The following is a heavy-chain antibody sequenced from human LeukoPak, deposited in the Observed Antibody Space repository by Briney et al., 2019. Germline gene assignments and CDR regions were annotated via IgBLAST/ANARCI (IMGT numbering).Heavy chain of an antibody. CDR3: ARERRVEVSARQTVAFDM. CDR2: INYTGRT. CDR1: GGSFTEYH. J-gene: IGHJ3*02. Sequence: SETLSLTCAVYGGSFTEYHWSWIRQPPGKSLEWSGEINYTGRTHNNPSLTSRVTISIDMSERQFSLRLTSVTAADTAVYYCARERRVEVSARQTVAFDMWAQGRMVIVSS. D-gene: IGHD5/OR15-5a*01. V-gene: IGHV4-34*01.